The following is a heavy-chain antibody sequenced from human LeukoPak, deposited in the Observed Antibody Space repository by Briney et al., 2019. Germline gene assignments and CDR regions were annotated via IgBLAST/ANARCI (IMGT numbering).Heavy chain of an antibody. D-gene: IGHD3-22*01. CDR3: ARDPYDSSGTTGY. V-gene: IGHV4-39*07. CDR1: GGSISSSSYY. J-gene: IGHJ4*02. Sequence: SETLSLTCTVSGGSISSSSYYWGWIRQPPGKGLEWIGSIYYSGSTYYNPSLKSRVTISVDTSKNQFSLKLSSVTAADTAVYHCARDPYDSSGTTGYWGQGTLVTVSS. CDR2: IYYSGST.